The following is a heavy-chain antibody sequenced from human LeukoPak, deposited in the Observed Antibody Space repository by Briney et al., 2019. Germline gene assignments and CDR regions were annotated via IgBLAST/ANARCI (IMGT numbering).Heavy chain of an antibody. CDR2: IWYDSRDR. D-gene: IGHD1-26*01. V-gene: IGHV3-33*03. CDR3: AKGSFWPAPAEYFGS. CDR1: GFSFSATG. Sequence: PGMSLRLSCAASGFSFSATGMYWVRQAPGKGVEWVAGIWYDSRDRYYADSVKDRFTISRDNSRNTLFLQTSGLTAEDTAVYYCAKGSFWPAPAEYFGSWGQGTLVTVTS. J-gene: IGHJ4*02.